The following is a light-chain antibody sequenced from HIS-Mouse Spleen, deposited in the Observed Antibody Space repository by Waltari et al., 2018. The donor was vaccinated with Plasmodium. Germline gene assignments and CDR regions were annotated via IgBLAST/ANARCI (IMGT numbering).Light chain of an antibody. V-gene: IGLV3-10*01. CDR3: YSTDSSGNHRV. CDR2: EDS. CDR1: ALPKKY. J-gene: IGLJ3*02. Sequence: SYELTQPPSVSVSPGQTARITCSGDALPKKYAYWYQQKSGQAHVLVIYEDSNRPSGIPERFAGSSSGTMATWTISGAQVEDEADYYCYSTDSSGNHRVFGGGTKLTVL.